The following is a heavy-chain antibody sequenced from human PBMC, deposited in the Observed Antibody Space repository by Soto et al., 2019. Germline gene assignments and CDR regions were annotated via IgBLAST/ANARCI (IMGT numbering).Heavy chain of an antibody. J-gene: IGHJ3*02. D-gene: IGHD3-3*01. V-gene: IGHV1-2*02. CDR2: INPATGAA. CDR3: GRGGGVGVAGSAAFDM. Sequence: QLHLVQSGAVVKKPGASVTVSCSASGYPVTAYYMHWVRQAPGRGLEWMGGINPATGAAKYTQTFQGRVTMTRDTATSTGFMEMSRLTSEDTAVFCLGRGGGVGVAGSAAFDMWGQGTLVTVSS. CDR1: GYPVTAYY.